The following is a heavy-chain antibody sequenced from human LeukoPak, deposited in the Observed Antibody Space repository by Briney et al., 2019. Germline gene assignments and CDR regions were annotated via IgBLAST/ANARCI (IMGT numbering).Heavy chain of an antibody. CDR3: AREGSVRCSSTSCSNDAFDI. J-gene: IGHJ3*02. CDR2: IKHDGSEK. CDR1: GLTFSRHW. Sequence: GGSLRLSCAASGLTFSRHWMTWVRQAPGKGLEWVANIKHDGSEKNYVDSVKGRFTISRDNAKNSLYLQMNSLRAEDTAVYYCAREGSVRCSSTSCSNDAFDIWGQGTMVTVSS. D-gene: IGHD2-2*01. V-gene: IGHV3-7*03.